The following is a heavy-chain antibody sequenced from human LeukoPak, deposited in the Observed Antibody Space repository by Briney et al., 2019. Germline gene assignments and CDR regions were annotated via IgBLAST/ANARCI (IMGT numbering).Heavy chain of an antibody. CDR3: ARSRQASGLFNS. D-gene: IGHD3-10*01. V-gene: IGHV4-59*12. CDR2: IYDRGPA. CDR1: GGSISSYY. J-gene: IGHJ5*01. Sequence: SETLSLTCTVSGGSISSYYWSWIRQPPGKGLEWIGCIYDRGPAYYNPSLKSRFTISVDRPKNQFFLNVASLTAADTAVYYCARSRQASGLFNSWGQGTLVVVSS.